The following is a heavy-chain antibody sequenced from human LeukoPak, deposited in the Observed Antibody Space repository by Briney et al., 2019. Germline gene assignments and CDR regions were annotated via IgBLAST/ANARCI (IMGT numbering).Heavy chain of an antibody. J-gene: IGHJ4*02. V-gene: IGHV3-23*01. CDR1: GFSLSSYA. D-gene: IGHD2-2*01. CDR2: ISDSGGST. Sequence: PGGSLRLSCAASGFSLSSYAMTWVRQAPGKGLEWVSVISDSGGSTYYAESVKGRFTLSRDNSKNTLYLQMNSLRAEDTAVYYCAKITHIGVVALFDSWGQGTLVTVSS. CDR3: AKITHIGVVALFDS.